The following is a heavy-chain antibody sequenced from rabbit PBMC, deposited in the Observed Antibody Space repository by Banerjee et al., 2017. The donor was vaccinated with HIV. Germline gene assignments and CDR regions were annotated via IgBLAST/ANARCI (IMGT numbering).Heavy chain of an antibody. V-gene: IGHV1S40*01. CDR2: INSSSRNV. D-gene: IGHD2-1*01. CDR3: ARTYGANGDDYYFNG. J-gene: IGHJ4*01. CDR1: GFSFSSGYD. Sequence: QPLEESGGGLVQPGASLTLTCTASGFSFSSGYDMSWVRQAPGKGLEWIGCINSSSRNVVYASWATGRFTISKTSSPTVTLQMTSLTAADTATYFCARTYGANGDDYYFNGWGPGTLVTVS.